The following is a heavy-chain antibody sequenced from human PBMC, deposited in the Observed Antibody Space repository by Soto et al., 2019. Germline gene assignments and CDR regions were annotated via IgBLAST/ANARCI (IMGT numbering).Heavy chain of an antibody. Sequence: QLQLQESGSGLVKPSQTLSLTCAVSGGSISSGGYSWSWIRQPPGKGLEWIGYIYHSGSTYYNPSLKSRVTPSVDRSKNPFSLKLSSVTAAHTAVYYCARAEGAHFDSWGQGTLVTLSS. V-gene: IGHV4-30-2*01. J-gene: IGHJ4*02. CDR2: IYHSGST. CDR1: GGSISSGGYS. CDR3: ARAEGAHFDS.